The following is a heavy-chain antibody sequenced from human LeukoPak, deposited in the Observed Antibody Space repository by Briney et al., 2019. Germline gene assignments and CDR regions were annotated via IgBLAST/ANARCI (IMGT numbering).Heavy chain of an antibody. Sequence: SVKVSCKASGGTFSSYAISWVRQAPGQGLEWMGGIIPILGTANYAQKFQGRVTITADKSTSTAHMELSSLRSEDTAVYYCAVHVSNGAGYCSSASCYLLDYWGQGTLVTVSS. D-gene: IGHD2-2*01. J-gene: IGHJ4*02. V-gene: IGHV1-69*06. CDR3: AVHVSNGAGYCSSASCYLLDY. CDR1: GGTFSSYA. CDR2: IIPILGTA.